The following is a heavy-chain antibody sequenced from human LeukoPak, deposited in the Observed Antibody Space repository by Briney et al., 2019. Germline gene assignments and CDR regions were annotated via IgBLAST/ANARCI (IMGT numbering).Heavy chain of an antibody. V-gene: IGHV4-34*01. CDR2: INHSGST. D-gene: IGHD4-17*01. J-gene: IGHJ4*02. Sequence: SETLSLTCAVYGGSFSGYYWSWIRQPPGKGLEWIGEINHSGSTNYNPSLKSRVTISVDTSKNQFSLKLSSVTAADTAVYYCARHLLDYGDLVWGQGTLVTVSS. CDR1: GGSFSGYY. CDR3: ARHLLDYGDLV.